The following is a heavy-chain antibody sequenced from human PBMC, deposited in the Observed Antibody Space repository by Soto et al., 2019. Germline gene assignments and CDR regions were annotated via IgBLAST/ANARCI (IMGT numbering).Heavy chain of an antibody. CDR3: ARRAGFGYYDFWSGYTETDAFDI. CDR1: GYTFTSSG. J-gene: IGHJ3*02. D-gene: IGHD3-3*01. Sequence: SVEVTCKECGYTFTSSGRSWVRQANGQGLEWMGWISAYNGNTNYAQKLQGRVTMTTDTSTSTAYMELRSLRSDDTAVYYCARRAGFGYYDFWSGYTETDAFDIWGQGTMVTLSS. V-gene: IGHV1-18*01. CDR2: ISAYNGNT.